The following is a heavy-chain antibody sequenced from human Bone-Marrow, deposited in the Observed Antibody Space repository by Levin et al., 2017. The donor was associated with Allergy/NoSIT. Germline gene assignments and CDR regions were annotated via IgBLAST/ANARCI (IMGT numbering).Heavy chain of an antibody. J-gene: IGHJ6*02. D-gene: IGHD2-2*01. CDR2: IYPYSGGS. CDR1: GYTFTDYY. V-gene: IGHV1-2*02. CDR3: ARELNVVVPTASSYYYYGMDV. Sequence: GGSLRLSCQASGYTFTDYYMHWVRQAPGQGLEWMGWIYPYSGGSNYAQKFQGRVTMTRDTSISTAYMELSRLRSDDTAVYYCARELNVVVPTASSYYYYGMDVWGQGTTVTVSS.